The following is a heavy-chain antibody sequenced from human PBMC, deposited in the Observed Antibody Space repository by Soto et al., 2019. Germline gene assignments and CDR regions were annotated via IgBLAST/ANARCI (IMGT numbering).Heavy chain of an antibody. CDR2: IYNGGRT. CDR1: GDSISSDGYH. Sequence: LSLTCTVSGDSISSDGYHWSWIRQSPGKGLEWIGYIYNGGRTFYRPSLESRINMSLDATKNSYSLRLTSVTTADTAVYYCARAPVGMDSINFFDHWGQGILVTV. J-gene: IGHJ4*02. D-gene: IGHD2-8*01. V-gene: IGHV4-30-4*01. CDR3: ARAPVGMDSINFFDH.